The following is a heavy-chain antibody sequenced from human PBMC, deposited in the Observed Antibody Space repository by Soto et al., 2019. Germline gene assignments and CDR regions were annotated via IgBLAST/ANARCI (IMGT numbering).Heavy chain of an antibody. V-gene: IGHV4-59*01. CDR1: GGSISSYY. J-gene: IGHJ5*02. CDR3: ARGITMVRGVIIKVSWFDP. D-gene: IGHD3-10*01. CDR2: IYYSGST. Sequence: PSETLSLTCTVSGGSISSYYWSWIRQPPGKGLEWIGYIYYSGSTNYNPSLKSRVTISVDTSKNQFSLKLSSVTAADTAVYYCARGITMVRGVIIKVSWFDPWGQGTLVTVSS.